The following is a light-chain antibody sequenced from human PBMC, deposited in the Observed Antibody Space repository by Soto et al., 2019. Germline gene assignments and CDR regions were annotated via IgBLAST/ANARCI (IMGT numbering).Light chain of an antibody. CDR2: GAS. J-gene: IGKJ5*01. Sequence: EIVLTQSPGTLSLSPGERATLSCRASQSVTSSYLAWYQQKPGQAPRLLIYGASSRATGIPDRFSGSGYGTDYTLTISRLEPEDFAVYSCQQYGSSPITFGQGTRLEIK. V-gene: IGKV3-20*01. CDR3: QQYGSSPIT. CDR1: QSVTSSY.